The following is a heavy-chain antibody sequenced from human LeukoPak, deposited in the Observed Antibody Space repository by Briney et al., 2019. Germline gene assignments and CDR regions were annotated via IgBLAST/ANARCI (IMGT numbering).Heavy chain of an antibody. Sequence: GGSLRLSCAASGFTFSSYAMSWVRQAPGKGLEWVSAISGSGGSTYYADSVKGRFTISRDNSKNTLYLQMSSLRAEDTAVYYCAKDYGDYGCFDYWGQGTLVTVSS. CDR1: GFTFSSYA. CDR2: ISGSGGST. D-gene: IGHD4-17*01. CDR3: AKDYGDYGCFDY. J-gene: IGHJ4*02. V-gene: IGHV3-23*01.